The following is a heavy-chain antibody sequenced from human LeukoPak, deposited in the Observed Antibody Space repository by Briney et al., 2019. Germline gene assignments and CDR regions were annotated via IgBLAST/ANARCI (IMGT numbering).Heavy chain of an antibody. CDR1: GGTFSSYA. CDR2: IIPIFGTA. V-gene: IGHV1-69*05. Sequence: EASVKVSCKASGGTFSSYAISWVRQAPGQGLEWMGGIIPIFGTASYAQKFQGRVTITTDESTSIAYMELSSLRSEDTAVYYCARGYGSGSYWWFDPWGQGTLVTVSS. D-gene: IGHD3-10*01. CDR3: ARGYGSGSYWWFDP. J-gene: IGHJ5*02.